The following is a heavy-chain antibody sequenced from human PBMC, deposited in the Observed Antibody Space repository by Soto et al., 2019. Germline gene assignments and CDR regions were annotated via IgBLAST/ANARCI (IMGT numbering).Heavy chain of an antibody. CDR2: IGTTGDT. CDR1: GFTFSSYD. D-gene: IGHD3-10*01. V-gene: IGHV3-13*01. J-gene: IGHJ6*02. Sequence: EVQLVESGGGLVQPGGSLRLSCAASGFTFSSYDMHWVRQGTGKGLEWVSAIGTTGDTYYTGSVKGRFTISREIGKNSLYLQMNSLRDGDTAVYYGARAGGLWGMDVWGQGTTVTVSS. CDR3: ARAGGLWGMDV.